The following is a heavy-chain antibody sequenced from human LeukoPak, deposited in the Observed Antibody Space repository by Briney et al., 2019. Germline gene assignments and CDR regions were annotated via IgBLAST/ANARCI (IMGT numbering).Heavy chain of an antibody. CDR3: ARGRGRFGGRQRPDFDY. CDR2: INHSGST. Sequence: GSLRLSCAASGFTFSSYAMSWIRQPPGKGLEWIGEINHSGSTNYNPSLKSRVTISVDTSKNQFSLKLSSVTAADTAVYYCARGRGRFGGRQRPDFDYWGQGTLVTVSS. V-gene: IGHV4-34*01. D-gene: IGHD3-10*01. J-gene: IGHJ4*02. CDR1: GFTFSSYA.